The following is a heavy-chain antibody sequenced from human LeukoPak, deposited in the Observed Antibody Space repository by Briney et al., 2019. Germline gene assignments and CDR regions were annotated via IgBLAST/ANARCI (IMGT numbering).Heavy chain of an antibody. CDR3: VRGVPKTSYYYXXMDV. D-gene: IGHD4-11*01. CDR2: ISGSGFTI. V-gene: IGHV3-48*01. Sequence: GGSLRLSCAVSGFTLSNYSMNWVRQAPGKGLEWISYISGSGFTIHYADSVKGRFTISRDNAKNSLYLQMNSLRAEDTAVYYCVRGVPKTSYYYXXMDVXGKGTTVTVX. J-gene: IGHJ6*03. CDR1: GFTLSNYS.